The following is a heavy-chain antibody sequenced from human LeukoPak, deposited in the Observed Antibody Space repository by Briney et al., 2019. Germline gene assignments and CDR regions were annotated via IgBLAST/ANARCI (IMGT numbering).Heavy chain of an antibody. J-gene: IGHJ4*02. Sequence: QPGGSLRLSCAASGFTFSSYAMHWVRQAPGKGLEWVAVISYDGSNKYYADSVKGRFTISRDNSKNTLYLQMNSLRAEDTAVYYCANMDYGDYGYYFDYWGQGTLVTVSS. CDR1: GFTFSSYA. D-gene: IGHD4-17*01. V-gene: IGHV3-30-3*01. CDR3: ANMDYGDYGYYFDY. CDR2: ISYDGSNK.